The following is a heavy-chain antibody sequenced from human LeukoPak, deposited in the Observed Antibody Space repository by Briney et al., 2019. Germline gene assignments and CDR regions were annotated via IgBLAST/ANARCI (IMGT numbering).Heavy chain of an antibody. V-gene: IGHV3-23*01. CDR2: ISGSGGST. CDR1: GFTFSSYA. CDR3: ASGYSSSWSNGYYFDY. Sequence: GGSLRLSCAASGFTFSSYAMSWVRQAPGKGLEWVSAISGSGGSTYYADSVKGRFTISRDNSKNTLYLQMNSLRAEDTAVYYCASGYSSSWSNGYYFDYWGQGTLVTVSS. J-gene: IGHJ4*02. D-gene: IGHD6-13*01.